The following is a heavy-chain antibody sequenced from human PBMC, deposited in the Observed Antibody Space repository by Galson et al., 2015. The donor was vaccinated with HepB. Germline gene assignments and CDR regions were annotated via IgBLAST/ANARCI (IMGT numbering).Heavy chain of an antibody. CDR2: IWYDGSNN. Sequence: SLRLSCAASGFTFSSSVMHWVRQAPGKGLEWVAVIWYDGSNNYYADSVKGRFTISRDNSKNTLDLQMNSLRAEDTAVYYCARGLRPGHDFWSGYYGNYNYYGVDVWGQGTTVTVSS. CDR3: ARGLRPGHDFWSGYYGNYNYYGVDV. CDR1: GFTFSSSV. V-gene: IGHV3-33*01. J-gene: IGHJ6*02. D-gene: IGHD3-3*01.